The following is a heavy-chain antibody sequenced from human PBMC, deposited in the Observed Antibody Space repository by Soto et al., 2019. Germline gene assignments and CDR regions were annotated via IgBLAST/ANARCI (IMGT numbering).Heavy chain of an antibody. Sequence: PGVSLKISCKGSGYSFTSYWIGWVRQMPGKGLEWMGIIYPGDSDTRYSPSFQGQVTISADKSISTAYLQWSSLKASDTAMYYCARPLSIAAAGTYYYYYYGMDVWGQGTTVTVSS. CDR1: GYSFTSYW. J-gene: IGHJ6*02. V-gene: IGHV5-51*01. CDR3: ARPLSIAAAGTYYYYYYGMDV. CDR2: IYPGDSDT. D-gene: IGHD6-13*01.